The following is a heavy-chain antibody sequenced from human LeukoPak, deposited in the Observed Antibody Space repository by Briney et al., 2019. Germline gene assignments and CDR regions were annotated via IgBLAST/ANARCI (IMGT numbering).Heavy chain of an antibody. CDR3: AGGVATASSGIFDY. V-gene: IGHV4-34*01. CDR1: GGSFSGYY. J-gene: IGHJ4*02. D-gene: IGHD5-12*01. CDR2: INHSGST. Sequence: SETLSLTCAVYGGSFSGYYWSWIRQPPGKGLEWIGEINHSGSTNYNPSLKSRVTISVDTSKNQFSLKLSSVTAADTAVYYCAGGVATASSGIFDYWGREPWSPSPQ.